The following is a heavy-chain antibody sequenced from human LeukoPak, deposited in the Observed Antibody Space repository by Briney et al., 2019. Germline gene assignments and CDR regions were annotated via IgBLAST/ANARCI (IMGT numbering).Heavy chain of an antibody. V-gene: IGHV3-7*01. Sequence: GGSLRLSCAASGFTFTNYWMSWVRQAPGKGLELVANIKQDRSEKYYVDSVKGRFTISRDNAKNSLYLQMNSLRAEDTAVYYCARLREIPVFGVVTKSTSYYDYWGQGTLVTVSS. CDR3: ARLREIPVFGVVTKSTSYYDY. D-gene: IGHD3-3*01. CDR1: GFTFTNYW. CDR2: IKQDRSEK. J-gene: IGHJ4*02.